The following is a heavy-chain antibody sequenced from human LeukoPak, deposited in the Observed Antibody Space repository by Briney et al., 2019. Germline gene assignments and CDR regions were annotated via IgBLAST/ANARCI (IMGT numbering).Heavy chain of an antibody. CDR1: AFTFSNYG. Sequence: PGGSLRLSCAASAFTFSNYGMSWVRQAPGKGLEWVSGISASGGSTYYADSVKGRFTISRDNAKNSLYLQMNSLRAEDTAVYYCARDCSGGSCYLGGMDVWGQGTTVTVSS. V-gene: IGHV3-23*01. D-gene: IGHD2-15*01. CDR2: ISASGGST. CDR3: ARDCSGGSCYLGGMDV. J-gene: IGHJ6*02.